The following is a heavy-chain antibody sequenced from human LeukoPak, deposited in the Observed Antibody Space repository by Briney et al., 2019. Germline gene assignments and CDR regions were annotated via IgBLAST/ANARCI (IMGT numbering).Heavy chain of an antibody. V-gene: IGHV3-30*02. J-gene: IGHJ4*02. D-gene: IGHD4-17*01. CDR2: IRYDGSNK. CDR3: AKDGRDYGDYVFDY. CDR1: GFTFSSYG. Sequence: GGSLRLSCAASGFTFSSYGMHWVRQAPGKGREGGAFIRYDGSNKYYADSVKGRFTISRDNSKNTLYLQMNSLRAEDTAVYYCAKDGRDYGDYVFDYWGQGTLVTVSS.